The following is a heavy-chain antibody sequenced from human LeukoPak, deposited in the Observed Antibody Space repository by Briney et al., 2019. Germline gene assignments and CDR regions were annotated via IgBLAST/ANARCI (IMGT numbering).Heavy chain of an antibody. V-gene: IGHV4-34*01. CDR3: ARGAGDGVLYYDFWSGYYAPYNWFDP. Sequence: SETLSLTCAVYGGSFSGYYWSWIRQPPGKGLEWIGEINHSGSTNYNPSLKSRVTISVDTSKNQFSLKLSSVTAADTAVYYCARGAGDGVLYYDFWSGYYAPYNWFDPWGQGTLVTVSS. D-gene: IGHD3-3*01. J-gene: IGHJ5*02. CDR1: GGSFSGYY. CDR2: INHSGST.